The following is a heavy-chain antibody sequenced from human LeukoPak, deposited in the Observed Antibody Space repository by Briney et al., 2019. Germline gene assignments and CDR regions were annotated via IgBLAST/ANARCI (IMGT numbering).Heavy chain of an antibody. J-gene: IGHJ4*02. D-gene: IGHD3-16*02. CDR2: IKSKTDGGTT. Sequence: PGGSLRLSCAASGFTFSNAWMSWVRQAPGKGLEWVGRIKSKTDGGTTDYAAPVKGRFTISRDDSKNTLYLQMNSLKTEDTAVYYCTTDGNYDYVWGSYRLFDYWGQGTLVTVSS. CDR1: GFTFSNAW. V-gene: IGHV3-15*01. CDR3: TTDGNYDYVWGSYRLFDY.